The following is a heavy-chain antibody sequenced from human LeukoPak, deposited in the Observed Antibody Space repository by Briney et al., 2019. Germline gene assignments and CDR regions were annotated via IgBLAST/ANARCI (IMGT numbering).Heavy chain of an antibody. CDR1: GFTFSNYG. D-gene: IGHD2-8*01. Sequence: QPGGSLRLSCAASGFTFSNYGMSWVRQAPGKGLEWVSAISGSGGSTYYADSVKGRFPISRDKSKNTLYLQMNSLRAEDTAVYYCAKDCTNGVCYALDIWGQGTMVTVSS. CDR2: ISGSGGST. V-gene: IGHV3-23*01. CDR3: AKDCTNGVCYALDI. J-gene: IGHJ3*02.